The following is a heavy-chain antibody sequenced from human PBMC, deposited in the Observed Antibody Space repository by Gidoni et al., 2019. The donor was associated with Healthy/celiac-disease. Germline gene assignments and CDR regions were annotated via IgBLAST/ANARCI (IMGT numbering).Heavy chain of an antibody. CDR3: AREAKQWLVFTRDGLPTYYYYMDV. CDR1: GVPFSSSS. J-gene: IGHJ6*03. V-gene: IGHV3-21*01. CDR2: ISSSRSYI. Sequence: EVQLVESGGGLVKPGGPLRLSCSASGVPFSSSSMNLVRQAPGKGLEWVSSISSSRSYIYYADSVKGRFTISRDNAKNSLYLQMNSLRAEDTAVYYCAREAKQWLVFTRDGLPTYYYYMDVWGKGTTVTVSS. D-gene: IGHD6-19*01.